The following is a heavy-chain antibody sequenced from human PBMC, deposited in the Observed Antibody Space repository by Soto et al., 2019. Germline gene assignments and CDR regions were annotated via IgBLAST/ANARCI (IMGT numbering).Heavy chain of an antibody. CDR1: GGSCSASC. V-gene: IGHV4-34*01. D-gene: IGHD3-22*01. CDR3: ARGSVDTVDSSGLSEY. CDR2: INHSGGT. J-gene: IGHJ4*02. Sequence: PSATLSLSCRGDGGSCSASCGSWLRPPPGKGLEWIGEINHSGGTSYNPSLKSRVTISVDTSKSQFSLKLTSVTAADRAVYYWARGSVDTVDSSGLSEYWGQGTPVT.